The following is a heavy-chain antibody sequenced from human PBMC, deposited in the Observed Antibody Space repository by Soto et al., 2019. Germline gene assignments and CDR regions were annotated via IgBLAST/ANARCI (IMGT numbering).Heavy chain of an antibody. CDR2: LYHSGSNI. CDR3: ARDRKPSGWLGLDY. J-gene: IGHJ4*02. V-gene: IGHV4-59*01. CDR1: GDSISTYY. Sequence: SETLSLPCTVSGDSISTYYWSWIRQPPGKGLEWIGYLYHSGSNINYNPSLRSRFTISADTSRNQFSLRLISVTAADTAIYYCARDRKPSGWLGLDYWSQGTLVTVSS. D-gene: IGHD6-19*01.